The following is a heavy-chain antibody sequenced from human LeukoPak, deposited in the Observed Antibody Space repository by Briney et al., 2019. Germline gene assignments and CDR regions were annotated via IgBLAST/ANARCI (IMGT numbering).Heavy chain of an antibody. J-gene: IGHJ3*02. CDR1: GGTFSSYA. CDR2: IIPIFGRA. V-gene: IGHV1-69*05. Sequence: SVKVSCKASGGTFSSYAISWVRQAPGQGLEWMGRIIPIFGRANYAQKFQGRVTITTDESTSTAYMELSSLRSEDTAVYYCARSWVTTSSDSFDIWGQGTMVTVSS. CDR3: ARSWVTTSSDSFDI. D-gene: IGHD4-17*01.